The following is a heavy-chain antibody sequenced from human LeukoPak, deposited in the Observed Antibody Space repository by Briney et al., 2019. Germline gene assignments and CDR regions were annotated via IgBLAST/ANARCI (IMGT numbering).Heavy chain of an antibody. J-gene: IGHJ1*01. D-gene: IGHD3-10*01. Sequence: SETLSLTCTVSGASISKSYWNWIRQPPGKELEWIGCTFNSGSTRYNPSLGSRVTISEDTSRNQFSLSLTSVTAADTAVYYCARLITTAAPEQYLQLWGQGSLVTVSS. CDR3: ARLITTAAPEQYLQL. CDR1: GASISKSY. CDR2: TFNSGST. V-gene: IGHV4-4*09.